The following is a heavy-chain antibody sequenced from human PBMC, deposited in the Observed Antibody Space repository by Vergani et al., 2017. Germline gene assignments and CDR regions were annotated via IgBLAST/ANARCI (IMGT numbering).Heavy chain of an antibody. Sequence: QVQLVQSGAEVKKPGSSVKVSCKASGGTFSSYAISWVRQAPGQGLEWMGGIIPIFGIANNAQKFQGRVTITADKSTSTAYMELSSLRSEDTAVYYCARGQDYDILTGTYYYGMDVWGQGTTVTVSS. CDR3: ARGQDYDILTGTYYYGMDV. J-gene: IGHJ6*02. CDR2: IIPIFGIA. D-gene: IGHD3-9*01. V-gene: IGHV1-69*17. CDR1: GGTFSSYA.